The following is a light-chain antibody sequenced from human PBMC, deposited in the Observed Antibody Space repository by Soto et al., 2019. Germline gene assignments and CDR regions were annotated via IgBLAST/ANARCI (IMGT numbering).Light chain of an antibody. J-gene: IGKJ5*01. CDR1: QSVSSSY. Sequence: EIVLTQSPGTLSLSPGERATLSCRASQSVSSSYLAWYQQKPGQAPRLLIYGASSRATGIPDRISGSGSGTDFTLTISSLQPVDFALNYCQRYVRSRITLGEVTQRAIK. CDR2: GAS. V-gene: IGKV3-20*01. CDR3: QRYVRSRIT.